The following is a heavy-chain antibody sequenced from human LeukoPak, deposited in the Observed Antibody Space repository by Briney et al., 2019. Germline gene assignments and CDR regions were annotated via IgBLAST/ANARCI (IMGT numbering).Heavy chain of an antibody. CDR2: IYYSGST. J-gene: IGHJ4*02. D-gene: IGHD3-3*01. CDR3: ARSPPQYYDFWSGPNWGRSIDY. Sequence: PSETLSLTCTVSGGSISSGDYYWSWIRQPPGKGLEWIGYIYYSGSTYYNPSLKSRVTISVDTSKNQFSLKLSSVTAADTAVYYCARSPPQYYDFWSGPNWGRSIDYWGQGTLVTVSS. CDR1: GGSISSGDYY. V-gene: IGHV4-30-4*08.